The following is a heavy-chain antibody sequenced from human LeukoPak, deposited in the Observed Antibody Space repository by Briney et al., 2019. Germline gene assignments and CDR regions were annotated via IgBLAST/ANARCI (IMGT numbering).Heavy chain of an antibody. Sequence: PSETLSLTCTVSGGSISSSSYYWGWIRQPPGKGLEWIGRIYYSGSTYYNPSLKSRVTISVDTSTNQFSLKLSSVTAADTAVYYCARHSYYYDSSGYYLDYWGQGTLVTVSS. V-gene: IGHV4-39*01. CDR3: ARHSYYYDSSGYYLDY. CDR2: IYYSGST. CDR1: GGSISSSSYY. D-gene: IGHD3-22*01. J-gene: IGHJ4*02.